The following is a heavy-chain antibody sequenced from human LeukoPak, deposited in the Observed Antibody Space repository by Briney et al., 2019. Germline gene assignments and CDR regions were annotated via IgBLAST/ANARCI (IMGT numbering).Heavy chain of an antibody. V-gene: IGHV3-23*01. J-gene: IGHJ6*03. D-gene: IGHD3-10*01. CDR1: GFTFSSYA. CDR2: ISGSGGST. CDR3: AKRRGDYYYYMDV. Sequence: GGSLRLSCAASGFTFSSYAMSWVRQAPGKGLEWVSAISGSGGSTYYADSVKGRFTISRDNSKNTLYRQMNSLRAEDTAVYYCAKRRGDYYYYMDVWGKGTTVTVSS.